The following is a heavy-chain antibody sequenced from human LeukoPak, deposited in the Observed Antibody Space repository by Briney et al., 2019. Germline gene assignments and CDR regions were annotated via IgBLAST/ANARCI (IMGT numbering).Heavy chain of an antibody. D-gene: IGHD5-24*01. CDR2: ISWNSGSI. CDR1: GFTFDDYA. Sequence: PGGSLRLSCAASGFTFDDYAMHWVRQAPGKGLEWVSGISWNSGSIGYADSVKGRFTISRDNAKNSLYLQMNSLRAEDMALYYCAKAQEMATITGGAFDIWGQGTMVTVSS. CDR3: AKAQEMATITGGAFDI. V-gene: IGHV3-9*03. J-gene: IGHJ3*02.